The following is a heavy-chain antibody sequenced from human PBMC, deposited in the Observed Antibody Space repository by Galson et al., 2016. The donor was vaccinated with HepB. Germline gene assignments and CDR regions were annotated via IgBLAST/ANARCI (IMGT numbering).Heavy chain of an antibody. CDR1: GASVSSVSYY. CDR3: AGSNSYGALPFDY. J-gene: IGHJ4*02. CDR2: IYNSGST. D-gene: IGHD5-18*01. V-gene: IGHV4-61*01. Sequence: TLSLTCVVSGASVSSVSYYWSWIRQAPGKGLEWIGYIYNSGSTHYRPSLRSRVTLSADRSKNQFSLNLNSVTAADTAVYYCAGSNSYGALPFDYWGQGILVIVSS.